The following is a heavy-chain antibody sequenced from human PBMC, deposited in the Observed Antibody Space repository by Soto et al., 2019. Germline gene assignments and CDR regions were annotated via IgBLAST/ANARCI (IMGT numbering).Heavy chain of an antibody. CDR3: ARDHNFGFILYAMDA. J-gene: IGHJ6*02. CDR1: GYTFTSYS. CDR2: IDPSSGRT. Sequence: ASVKVSCKASGYTFTSYSMHWVRQAPGQGLEWMGIIDPSSGRTSYAQNFQGRVTMTSDTSTSIVYMEMSRLKSEDTAVYYCARDHNFGFILYAMDAWGQGTTVTVSS. D-gene: IGHD2-15*01. V-gene: IGHV1-46*01.